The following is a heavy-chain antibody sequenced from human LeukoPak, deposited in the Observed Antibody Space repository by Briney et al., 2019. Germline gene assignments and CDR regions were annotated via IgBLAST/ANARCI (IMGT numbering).Heavy chain of an antibody. Sequence: GGSLRLSCAASGFTFSSYSMNWVRQAPGKGLEWVSYISSSSSTIYYADSVKGRFTISRDNAKNSLYLQMNSLRAEDTAVYYCARDLSPAEYDFWSGSYFDPWGQGTLATVSS. CDR2: ISSSSSTI. D-gene: IGHD3-3*01. CDR1: GFTFSSYS. J-gene: IGHJ5*02. CDR3: ARDLSPAEYDFWSGSYFDP. V-gene: IGHV3-48*01.